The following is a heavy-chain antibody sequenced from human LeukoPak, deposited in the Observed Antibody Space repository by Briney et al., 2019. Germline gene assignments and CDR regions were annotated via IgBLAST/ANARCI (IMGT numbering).Heavy chain of an antibody. CDR1: GFTFSSYG. D-gene: IGHD4-11*01. CDR2: ISYDGSNK. J-gene: IGHJ6*03. V-gene: IGHV3-30*03. Sequence: PGGSPRLSCAASGFTFSSYGMHWVRQAPGKGLEWVAVISYDGSNKYYADSVKGRFTISRDNSKNTLYLQMNSLRAEDTAVYYCAREGSGTLDYSYYYYYMDVWGKGTTVTVSS. CDR3: AREGSGTLDYSYYYYYMDV.